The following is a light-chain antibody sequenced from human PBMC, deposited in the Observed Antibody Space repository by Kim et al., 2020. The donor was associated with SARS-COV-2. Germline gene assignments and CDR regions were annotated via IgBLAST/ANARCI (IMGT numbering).Light chain of an antibody. CDR2: RNN. J-gene: IGLJ1*01. CDR3: SALDSSLSAHNYV. CDR1: SNIVGNQG. V-gene: IGLV10-54*02. Sequence: QAGLTQPPSVSKGLRQTATLTCTGNSNIVGNQGAAWLQQHQGHPPKLLSYRNNNRPSGISERFSASRSGNTASLTITGLQPEDEADYYCSALDSSLSAHNYVFGTGTKVTVL.